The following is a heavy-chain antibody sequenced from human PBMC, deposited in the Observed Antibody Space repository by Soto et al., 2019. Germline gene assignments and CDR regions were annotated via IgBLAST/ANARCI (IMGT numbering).Heavy chain of an antibody. Sequence: GGSLRLSCAASGFTFSSYWMHWVRQAPGKGLVWVSRINSDGSSTSYADSVKGRFTISRDNAKNTLYLQMNSLRAEDTAVYYCARVGPYSSSSGAFDIWGQGTMVTVSS. V-gene: IGHV3-74*01. CDR1: GFTFSSYW. D-gene: IGHD6-6*01. CDR3: ARVGPYSSSSGAFDI. J-gene: IGHJ3*02. CDR2: INSDGSST.